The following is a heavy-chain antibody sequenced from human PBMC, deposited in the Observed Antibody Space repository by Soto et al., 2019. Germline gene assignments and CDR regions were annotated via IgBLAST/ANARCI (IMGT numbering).Heavy chain of an antibody. V-gene: IGHV3-23*01. CDR2: ISGSGGST. Sequence: GGSLRLSCAASGFTFSSYAMSWVRQAPGKGLEWVSAISGSGGSTYYADSVKGRFTISRDNSKNTLYLQMNSLRAEDTAVYYCALPYYDFWSGYFDYWGQGTLVTVSS. CDR3: ALPYYDFWSGYFDY. J-gene: IGHJ4*02. D-gene: IGHD3-3*01. CDR1: GFTFSSYA.